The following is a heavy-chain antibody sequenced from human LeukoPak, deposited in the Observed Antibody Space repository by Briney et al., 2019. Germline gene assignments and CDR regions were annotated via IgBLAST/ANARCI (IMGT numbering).Heavy chain of an antibody. CDR1: GFTSNSYT. CDR2: ISYDGSNK. D-gene: IGHD1-26*01. CDR3: AKGKGGSYHIPLS. Sequence: GGSLRLSCAASGFTSNSYTMNWVRQAPGKGLEWVAVISYDGSNKYYADSVKGRLTISRDNSKNTLYLQMNSLRAEDTAVYYCAKGKGGSYHIPLSWGQGTLVTVSS. J-gene: IGHJ5*02. V-gene: IGHV3-30*04.